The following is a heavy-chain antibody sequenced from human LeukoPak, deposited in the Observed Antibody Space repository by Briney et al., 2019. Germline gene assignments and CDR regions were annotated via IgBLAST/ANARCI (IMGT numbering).Heavy chain of an antibody. CDR3: ARLGDYTDVIDY. CDR1: GFTFSSYS. J-gene: IGHJ4*02. Sequence: GGSLRLSCAASGFTFSSYSMNWVCQAPGKGLEWVSSISSSSYIYYADSVKGRFTISRDNAKNSLYLQMNSLRAEDTAVYYCARLGDYTDVIDYWGQGTLVTVSS. V-gene: IGHV3-21*01. CDR2: ISSSSYI. D-gene: IGHD4-17*01.